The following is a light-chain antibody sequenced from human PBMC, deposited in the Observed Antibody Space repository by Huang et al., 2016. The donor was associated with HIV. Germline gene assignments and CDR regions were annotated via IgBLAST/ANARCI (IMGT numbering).Light chain of an antibody. Sequence: DIQMTQSPSTLSASVGDRVTITCRASQSISSWLSWYQQKPGKAPKLLSYDASSLESRVPPRFSGSGSGTECTLTINSLQPDNFATYYCQQYNTYPYTFGQGTKLEVK. CDR2: DAS. CDR3: QQYNTYPYT. CDR1: QSISSW. V-gene: IGKV1-5*01. J-gene: IGKJ2*01.